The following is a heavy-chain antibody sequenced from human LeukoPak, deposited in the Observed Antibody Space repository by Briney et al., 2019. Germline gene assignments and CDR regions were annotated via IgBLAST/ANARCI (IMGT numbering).Heavy chain of an antibody. CDR1: GFTFDDYG. CDR2: INWNGGST. CDR3: AGDFMMRISPYYYYYYMDV. D-gene: IGHD2/OR15-2a*01. Sequence: TGGSLRLSCAASGFTFDDYGMSWVRQAPGKGLEWVSGINWNGGSTGYADSVKGRFTISRDNAKNSLYLQMNSLRAEDTALYYRAGDFMMRISPYYYYYYMDVWGKGTTVTVSS. J-gene: IGHJ6*03. V-gene: IGHV3-20*04.